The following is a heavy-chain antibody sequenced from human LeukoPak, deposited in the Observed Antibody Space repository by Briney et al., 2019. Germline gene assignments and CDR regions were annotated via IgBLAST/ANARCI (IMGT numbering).Heavy chain of an antibody. J-gene: IGHJ6*02. CDR2: ISWNSGSI. V-gene: IGHV3-9*01. CDR3: AKDRRVWFGEYYYYYGMDV. CDR1: GFTFDDYA. Sequence: GRSLRLSCAASGFTFDDYAMHWVRQAPGKGLEWVSGISWNSGSIGYADSVKGRFTISRDNAKNSLYLQMNSLRAEDTALYYCAKDRRVWFGEYYYYYGMDVWGQGTTVTVSS. D-gene: IGHD3-10*01.